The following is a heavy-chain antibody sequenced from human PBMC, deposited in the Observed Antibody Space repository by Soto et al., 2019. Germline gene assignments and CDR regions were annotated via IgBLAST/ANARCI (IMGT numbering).Heavy chain of an antibody. V-gene: IGHV3-74*01. CDR2: INADGGST. J-gene: IGHJ4*02. D-gene: IGHD3-9*01. Sequence: LRLSCAASGFTFSNDWMHCVRQAPGKGLEWVSRINADGGSTHYADSVRGRFTISRDNAKNTLFLQLNSLRVEDTAIYYCIKVLTRGVGVPRFYFDSWGQGTLVTVSS. CDR1: GFTFSNDW. CDR3: IKVLTRGVGVPRFYFDS.